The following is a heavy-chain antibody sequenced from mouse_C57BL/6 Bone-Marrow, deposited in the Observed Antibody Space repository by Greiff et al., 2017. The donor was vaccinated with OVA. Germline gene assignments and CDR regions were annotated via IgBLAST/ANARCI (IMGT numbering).Heavy chain of an antibody. CDR3: ARQGYSNCAYAMEY. CDR1: GFTFSDYG. D-gene: IGHD2-5*01. CDR2: ISSGSSTI. J-gene: IGHJ4*01. V-gene: IGHV5-17*01. Sequence: EVQVVESGGGLVKPGGSLKLSCAASGFTFSDYGMHWVRQAPEKGLEWVAYISSGSSTIYYADTVKGRFTISRDNAKNNLFLQMTSLRSEDTAMYYCARQGYSNCAYAMEYWGQGTSVTVSS.